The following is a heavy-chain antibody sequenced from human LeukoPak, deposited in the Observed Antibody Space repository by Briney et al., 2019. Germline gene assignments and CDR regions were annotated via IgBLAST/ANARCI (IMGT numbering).Heavy chain of an antibody. CDR3: AKDGIAARRVAWFDP. J-gene: IGHJ5*02. D-gene: IGHD6-6*01. CDR1: GCTFSSYA. Sequence: GGSLRLSCAASGCTFSSYAMSWVRLAPGKGLEWVSAIRGSGGSTYYADSVKGRFTISRDNSKNTLYLQMNSLTAEDTAVYYCAKDGIAARRVAWFDPWGQGTLVTVSS. V-gene: IGHV3-23*01. CDR2: IRGSGGST.